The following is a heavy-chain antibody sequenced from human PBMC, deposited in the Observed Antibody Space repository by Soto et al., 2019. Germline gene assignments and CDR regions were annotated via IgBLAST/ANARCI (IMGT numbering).Heavy chain of an antibody. V-gene: IGHV3-23*01. D-gene: IGHD3-9*01. J-gene: IGHJ4*02. CDR2: ISTAGIT. Sequence: QPGGSLRLSCGASEFTFGNYAMAWVRQAPGKGLEWVSTISTAGITHYADSVEGRFTIYRDNSKSTLYLKMNSLTDDDTDVYFCAKDASTGYADYWGQGTLVTVSS. CDR1: EFTFGNYA. CDR3: AKDASTGYADY.